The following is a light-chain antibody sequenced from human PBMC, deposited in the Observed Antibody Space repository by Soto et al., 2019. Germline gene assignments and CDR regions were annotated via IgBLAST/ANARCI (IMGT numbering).Light chain of an antibody. CDR3: QQTYSTPQT. J-gene: IGKJ1*01. CDR1: QSVSSN. CDR2: GAS. V-gene: IGKV3-15*01. Sequence: EIVMTQSPATLSVSPGERATLSCRASQSVSSNLAWYQQKPGQAPRLLIYGASTRATGIPARFSGSGSGTEFTLTISSLQSEDFATYYCQQTYSTPQTFGQGTKVDIK.